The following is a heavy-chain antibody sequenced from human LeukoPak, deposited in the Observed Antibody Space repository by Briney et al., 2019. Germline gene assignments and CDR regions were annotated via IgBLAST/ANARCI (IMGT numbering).Heavy chain of an antibody. CDR3: AKRSGYSGGAFDI. V-gene: IGHV3-23*01. Sequence: GGSLRLSSAASGFTFSSYAMSWVRQAPGEGLEWVSVISGSGGSTYYADSVKGRFTISRDNSKNTLYLQMNSLRAEDTAVYYCAKRSGYSGGAFDIWGQGTMVTVSS. CDR1: GFTFSSYA. CDR2: ISGSGGST. J-gene: IGHJ3*02. D-gene: IGHD3-22*01.